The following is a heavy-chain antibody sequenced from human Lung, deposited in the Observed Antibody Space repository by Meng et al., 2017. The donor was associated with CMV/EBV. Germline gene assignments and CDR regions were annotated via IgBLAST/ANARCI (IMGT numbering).Heavy chain of an antibody. J-gene: IGHJ3*02. V-gene: IGHV3-15*01. CDR1: GFSFSNAW. D-gene: IGHD6-6*01. CDR2: NKRKTDGGTT. Sequence: SGFSFSNAWMRWVRQAAGKGLEWVGRNKRKTDGGTTDYAAPVKGRFTISRDDSKNTLYLQMNSLKTEDTAVYYCTTGDGSSNALDIWGQGTMVTVSS. CDR3: TTGDGSSNALDI.